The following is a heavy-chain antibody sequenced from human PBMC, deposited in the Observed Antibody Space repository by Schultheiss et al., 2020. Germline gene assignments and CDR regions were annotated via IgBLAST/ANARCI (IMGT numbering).Heavy chain of an antibody. J-gene: IGHJ5*02. D-gene: IGHD2-15*01. CDR3: AKGGVVVAASARFDT. CDR2: ISGSGGST. Sequence: GGSLRLSCAASGFTFSSYAMSWVRQAPGKGLEWVSAISGSGGSTYYADSVKGRFTISRDNSKNTLYLQMNSLRPEDTALYYCAKGGVVVAASARFDTWGQGTLVTVSS. V-gene: IGHV3-23*01. CDR1: GFTFSSYA.